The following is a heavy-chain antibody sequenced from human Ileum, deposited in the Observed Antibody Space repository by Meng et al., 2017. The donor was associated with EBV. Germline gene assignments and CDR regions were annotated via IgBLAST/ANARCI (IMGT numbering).Heavy chain of an antibody. Sequence: QGVWGRFGAAGKKPGSSGKVSCKASGGTFSSYAISWVRQAPGQGLEWMGGIIPIFGTANYAQKFQGRVTITADESTSTAYMELSSLRSEDTAVYYCARGNGYSSSFYFDYWGQGTLVTVSS. V-gene: IGHV1-69*01. D-gene: IGHD6-13*01. CDR3: ARGNGYSSSFYFDY. CDR2: IIPIFGTA. CDR1: GGTFSSYA. J-gene: IGHJ4*02.